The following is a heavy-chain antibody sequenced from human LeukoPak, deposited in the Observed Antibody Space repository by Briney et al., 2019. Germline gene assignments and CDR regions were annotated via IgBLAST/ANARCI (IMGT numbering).Heavy chain of an antibody. J-gene: IGHJ6*02. CDR2: ISSSSGTI. CDR3: ARVEFDSSGYYGVHNGMDV. V-gene: IGHV3-48*02. Sequence: PGGSPRLSCAASGFTFSSFSMNWVRQAPGKGLEWVSYISSSSGTIYYADSVKGRFTISRDNAKKSLYLQMNSLRDEDTAVYYCARVEFDSSGYYGVHNGMDVWGQGTTVTVSS. CDR1: GFTFSSFS. D-gene: IGHD3-22*01.